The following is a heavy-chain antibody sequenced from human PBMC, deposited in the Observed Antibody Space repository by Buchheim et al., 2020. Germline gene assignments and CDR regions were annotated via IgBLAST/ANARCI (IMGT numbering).Heavy chain of an antibody. D-gene: IGHD3-22*01. CDR3: ARDGGTYDSSGYWYY. V-gene: IGHV3-30-3*01. CDR2: ISYDGSNK. Sequence: QVQLVESGGGVVQPGRSLRLSCAASGFTFSTYAMHWVRQAPGKGLEWVAVISYDGSNKYFADSVKGRFTISRDNSKNTLFLQMNSLRAEDTAVYYCARDGGTYDSSGYWYYWGQGTL. CDR1: GFTFSTYA. J-gene: IGHJ4*02.